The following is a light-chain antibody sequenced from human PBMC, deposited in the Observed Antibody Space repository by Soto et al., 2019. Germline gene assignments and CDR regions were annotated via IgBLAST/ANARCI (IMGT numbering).Light chain of an antibody. V-gene: IGKV1-5*03. Sequence: DIQMTQSPSTLSASVGDRVTITCRASQSISSWLAWYQQKPGKAPKLLIYKASSLESGVPSRFSGSGSGTEFTLTISGLQPDDFATYYCQQYKSYSLTFGGGTKVDIK. CDR2: KAS. CDR3: QQYKSYSLT. J-gene: IGKJ4*01. CDR1: QSISSW.